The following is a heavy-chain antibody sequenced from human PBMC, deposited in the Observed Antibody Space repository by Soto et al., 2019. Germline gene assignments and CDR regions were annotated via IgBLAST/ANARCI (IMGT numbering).Heavy chain of an antibody. J-gene: IGHJ4*02. CDR2: INAGNGNT. V-gene: IGHV1-3*05. D-gene: IGHD2-21*02. Sequence: QVQLVQSGAEEKKPGASVKVSCKASGYTFTSYAMHWVRQAPGQRLEWMGWINAGNGNTKYSQKFQGRVTITRDTSASPAYVELSSLRSEDTTVYDCARSIVVVTALDSGGQGTLVTVSS. CDR1: GYTFTSYA. CDR3: ARSIVVVTALDS.